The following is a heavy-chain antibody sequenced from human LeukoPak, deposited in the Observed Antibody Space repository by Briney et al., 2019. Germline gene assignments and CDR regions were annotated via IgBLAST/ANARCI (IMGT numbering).Heavy chain of an antibody. CDR2: FSGSNSDI. V-gene: IGHV3-21*01. J-gene: IGHJ6*02. CDR1: GFTFTSYT. Sequence: GGSLRLSCAASGFTFTSYTMNWVRQAPGKGLEWVSSFSGSNSDISYADSVKGRFTISRDNAKNSLYLQMNSLRAEDTAVYYCARDSRTVYYYYGMDVWGQGTTVTVSS. CDR3: ARDSRTVYYYYGMDV.